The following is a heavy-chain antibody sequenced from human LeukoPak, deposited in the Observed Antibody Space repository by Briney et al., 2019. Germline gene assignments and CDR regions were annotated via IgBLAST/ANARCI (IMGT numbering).Heavy chain of an antibody. J-gene: IGHJ3*02. Sequence: SETLSLTCAVYGGSFSGYYWSWIRQPPGKGLEWIGEINHSGSTNYNPSLKSRVTISVDTSKNQFSLKLSSVTAADTAVYYCARPMWVRAFDIWGQGTKVTVSS. CDR1: GGSFSGYY. D-gene: IGHD1-26*01. CDR3: ARPMWVRAFDI. V-gene: IGHV4-34*01. CDR2: INHSGST.